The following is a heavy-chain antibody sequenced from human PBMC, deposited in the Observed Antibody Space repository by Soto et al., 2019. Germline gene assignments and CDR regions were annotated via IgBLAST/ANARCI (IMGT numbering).Heavy chain of an antibody. CDR3: ARAPMIAARPYYMDV. V-gene: IGHV4-34*01. D-gene: IGHD6-6*01. CDR2: INHSGST. J-gene: IGHJ6*03. CDR1: GGSFSGYY. Sequence: QVQLQQWGAGLLKPSETLSLTCAVYGGSFSGYYWSWIRQPPGKGLEWIGEINHSGSTNYNPSLKSRVTISVDTSKNQFSLKLSSVTAADTAVYYCARAPMIAARPYYMDVWGKGTTVTVSS.